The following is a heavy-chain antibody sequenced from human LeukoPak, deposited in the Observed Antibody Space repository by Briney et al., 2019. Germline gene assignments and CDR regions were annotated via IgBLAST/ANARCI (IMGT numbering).Heavy chain of an antibody. CDR1: GGSISSGDYY. CDR2: IYYSGST. D-gene: IGHD2-8*01. Sequence: SQTLSLTCTVSGGSISSGDYYWSWIRQPPGKGLEWIGYIYYSGSTYYNPSLKSRVTISVDTSKNQFSLKLSSVTAADTAVYYCARGMGPHYYYYYMDVWGKGTTVTVSS. J-gene: IGHJ6*03. V-gene: IGHV4-30-4*08. CDR3: ARGMGPHYYYYYMDV.